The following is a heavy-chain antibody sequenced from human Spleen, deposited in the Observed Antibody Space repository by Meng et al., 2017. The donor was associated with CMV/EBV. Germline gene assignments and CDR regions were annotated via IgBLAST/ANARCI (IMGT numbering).Heavy chain of an antibody. CDR2: ISGNTGFI. D-gene: IGHD2-21*02. V-gene: IGHV3-9*01. Sequence: GGSLRLSCVASGFTFDDFAMHWVRQTPGEGLEWVSGISGNTGFIGYADSVKGRFTISRDNAKKTLFLQMNTLRPDDTALYYCAKGGGERVTFDAMDVWGQGTTVTVSS. J-gene: IGHJ6*02. CDR1: GFTFDDFA. CDR3: AKGGGERVTFDAMDV.